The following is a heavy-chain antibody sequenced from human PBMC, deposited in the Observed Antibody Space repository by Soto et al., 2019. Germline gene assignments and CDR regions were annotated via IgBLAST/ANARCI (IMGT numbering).Heavy chain of an antibody. J-gene: IGHJ3*01. Sequence: QVQLVQSGAEVKKPGSSVKVSCKASGGTFSSYTISWVRQAPGQGLEWMGRIIPILGIANYAQKFQGRVTMTAXXSXSXXYMELSSLRSEDTGVYYCARRIVVVTAKPGDPFDVWGQGTMVTVSS. CDR1: GGTFSSYT. CDR2: IIPILGIA. V-gene: IGHV1-69*02. CDR3: ARRIVVVTAKPGDPFDV. D-gene: IGHD2-21*02.